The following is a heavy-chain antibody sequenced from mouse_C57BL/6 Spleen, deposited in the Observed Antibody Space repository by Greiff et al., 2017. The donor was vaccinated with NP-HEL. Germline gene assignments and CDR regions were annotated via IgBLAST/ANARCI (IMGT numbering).Heavy chain of an antibody. V-gene: IGHV1-82*01. CDR2: IYPGDGDP. D-gene: IGHD2-5*01. Sequence: QVQLKQSGPELVKPGASVKISCKASGYAFSSSWMNWVKQRPGKGLEWIGRIYPGDGDPNYNGKFKGKATLTADKSSSTAYMQLSSLTSEDSAVYFCASYYSNYYFDYWGQGTTLTVSS. CDR3: ASYYSNYYFDY. CDR1: GYAFSSSW. J-gene: IGHJ2*01.